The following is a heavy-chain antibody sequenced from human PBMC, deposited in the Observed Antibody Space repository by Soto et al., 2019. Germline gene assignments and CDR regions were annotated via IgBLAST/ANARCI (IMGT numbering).Heavy chain of an antibody. CDR2: ISGSGGST. V-gene: IGHV3-23*01. D-gene: IGHD3-22*01. Sequence: GGSLRLSCAASGFTFSSYAMSWVRQAPGKGLEWVSAISGSGGSTYYADSVKGRFTISRDNSKNTLYLQMNSLRAEDTAVYYCAKAAIVVVAAKKETAYDSSGYLFDYWGQGTLVTVSS. J-gene: IGHJ4*02. CDR3: AKAAIVVVAAKKETAYDSSGYLFDY. CDR1: GFTFSSYA.